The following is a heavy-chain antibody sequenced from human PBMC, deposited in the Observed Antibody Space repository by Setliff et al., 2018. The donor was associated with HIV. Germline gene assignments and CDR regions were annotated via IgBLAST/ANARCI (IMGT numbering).Heavy chain of an antibody. D-gene: IGHD1-20*01. CDR3: ARDYSRYTWNYFDY. J-gene: IGHJ4*02. CDR1: GFTFSDHY. V-gene: IGHV3-7*03. Sequence: GGSLRLSCAASGFTFSDHYMDWVRQAPGKGLEWVANIKQDGSEKYYVDSVKGRFTISRDNAKKSLYLQMNSLRAEDTALYYCARDYSRYTWNYFDYWGQGTLVTVSS. CDR2: IKQDGSEK.